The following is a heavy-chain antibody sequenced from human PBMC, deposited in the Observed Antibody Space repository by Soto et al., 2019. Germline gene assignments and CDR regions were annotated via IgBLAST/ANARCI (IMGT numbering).Heavy chain of an antibody. CDR1: GYTFTSYY. CDR3: ARDQGDYYARDYYYYGMDV. D-gene: IGHD3-10*02. J-gene: IGHJ6*02. V-gene: IGHV1-46*01. CDR2: INPSGGST. Sequence: ASVNVSCKASGYTFTSYYMHWVRQAPGQGLVWMGIINPSGGSTSYAQKFQGRVTMTRDTSTSTVYMELSSLRSEDTAVYYCARDQGDYYARDYYYYGMDVWGQGTTVTVSS.